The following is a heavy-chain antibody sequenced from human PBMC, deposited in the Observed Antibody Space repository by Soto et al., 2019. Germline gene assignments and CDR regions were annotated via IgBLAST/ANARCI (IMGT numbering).Heavy chain of an antibody. Sequence: SVKVSCKASGGTFSSYAISWVRQAPGQGLEWMGGIIPIFGTANYAQKFQGRVTITADESTSTAYMELSSLRSEDTAVYYCAGEMSRWRDFDIWGQGTMVTVSS. CDR3: AGEMSRWRDFDI. V-gene: IGHV1-69*13. CDR1: GGTFSSYA. CDR2: IIPIFGTA. J-gene: IGHJ3*02. D-gene: IGHD2-15*01.